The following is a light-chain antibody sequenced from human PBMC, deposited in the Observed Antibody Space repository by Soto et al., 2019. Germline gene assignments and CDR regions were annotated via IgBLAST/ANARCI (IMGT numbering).Light chain of an antibody. CDR1: SSDVGGYNY. V-gene: IGLV2-14*01. Sequence: QSALTQPDAVSGSPGQSITISCTGTSSDVGGYNYVSWYQHHPGKAPKLMIDEVSNRPSGVSNRFSGSKSGNTDSLTISGLQAEDEADYYCSSYTGSSTPVFGGGTKVTVL. CDR3: SSYTGSSTPV. J-gene: IGLJ3*02. CDR2: EVS.